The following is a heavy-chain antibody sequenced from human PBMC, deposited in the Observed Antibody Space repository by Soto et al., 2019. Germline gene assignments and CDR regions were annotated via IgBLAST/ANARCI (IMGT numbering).Heavy chain of an antibody. D-gene: IGHD4-4*01. CDR2: IIPIFGTA. CDR1: GGTFSSYA. CDR3: ARVLFADYHYSNYYYNGMDV. J-gene: IGHJ6*02. Sequence: QVQLVQSGAEVKKPGSSVKVSCKASGGTFSSYAISWVRQAPGQGLEWMGGIIPIFGTANYAQKFQGRVTITADESTSTAYMELSSLRSEDTAVYYCARVLFADYHYSNYYYNGMDVWGQGTAVTVSS. V-gene: IGHV1-69*01.